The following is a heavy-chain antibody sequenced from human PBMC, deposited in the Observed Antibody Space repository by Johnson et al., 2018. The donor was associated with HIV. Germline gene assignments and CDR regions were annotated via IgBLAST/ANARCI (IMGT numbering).Heavy chain of an antibody. CDR3: ASDPVPAAIRAFDI. CDR1: GFTFDDYA. CDR2: ISWNSGSI. V-gene: IGHV3-9*01. J-gene: IGHJ3*02. D-gene: IGHD2-2*01. Sequence: VQLVESGGGVVQPGRSLRLSCAASGFTFDDYAMHWVRQAPGKGLEWVSGISWNSGSIGYADSVKGRFTISRDNAKNSLYLQMNSLRAEDTAVYYCASDPVPAAIRAFDIWG.